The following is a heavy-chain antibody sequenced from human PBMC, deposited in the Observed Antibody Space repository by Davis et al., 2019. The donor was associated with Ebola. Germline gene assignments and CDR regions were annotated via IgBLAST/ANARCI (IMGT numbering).Heavy chain of an antibody. CDR1: GASVSSSEVR. Sequence: SGPTLVTPTQTLTLTCTISGASVSSSEVRVSWIRQPPGKALEWLARIDWDDDKYYSTSLKTRLTISKDTSKNQVVLTMTNMDPVDTATYYCARIRHETSGYHFDSWGQGTLVTVSS. J-gene: IGHJ4*02. D-gene: IGHD3-22*01. CDR3: ARIRHETSGYHFDS. V-gene: IGHV2-70*04. CDR2: IDWDDDK.